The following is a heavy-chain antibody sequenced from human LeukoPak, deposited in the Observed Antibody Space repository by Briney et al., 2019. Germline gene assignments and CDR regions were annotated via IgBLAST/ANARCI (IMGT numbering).Heavy chain of an antibody. V-gene: IGHV4-59*12. Sequence: SETLSLTCTVSGGSISSYYWSWIRQPPGKGLEWIGYIYYSGSTNYNPSLKSRVTISVDTSKNQFSLKLSSVTAADTAVYYCARIPPTVTTSNVIDYWGQGTLVTVSS. CDR1: GGSISSYY. CDR2: IYYSGST. CDR3: ARIPPTVTTSNVIDY. D-gene: IGHD4-17*01. J-gene: IGHJ4*02.